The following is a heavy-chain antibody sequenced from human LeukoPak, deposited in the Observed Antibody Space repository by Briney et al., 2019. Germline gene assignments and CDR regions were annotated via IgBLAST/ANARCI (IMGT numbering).Heavy chain of an antibody. J-gene: IGHJ4*02. D-gene: IGHD3-10*02. CDR2: ISYDGSNK. CDR3: ARTTFGRSDY. V-gene: IGHV3-30*03. CDR1: GFTFSSYG. Sequence: GRSLRLSCAASGFTFSSYGMHWVRQAPGKGLEWVAVISYDGSNKYYADSVKGRFTISRDNSKNTLYLQMNSLRAEDTAVYYCARTTFGRSDYWGQGTLVTVSS.